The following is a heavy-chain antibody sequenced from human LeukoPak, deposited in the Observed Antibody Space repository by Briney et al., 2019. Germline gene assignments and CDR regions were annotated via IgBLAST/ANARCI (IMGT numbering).Heavy chain of an antibody. D-gene: IGHD3-3*01. CDR3: ARAPYYDFWSGSYNWFDP. V-gene: IGHV3-74*01. J-gene: IGHJ5*02. Sequence: GGSLRLSCAASGFTFSSYWMPWVRQAPGKGLVWVSRINSDGGSTSYADSVKGRFTISRDNAKNTLYLQMNSLRAEDTAVYYCARAPYYDFWSGSYNWFDPWGQGTLVTVSS. CDR2: INSDGGST. CDR1: GFTFSSYW.